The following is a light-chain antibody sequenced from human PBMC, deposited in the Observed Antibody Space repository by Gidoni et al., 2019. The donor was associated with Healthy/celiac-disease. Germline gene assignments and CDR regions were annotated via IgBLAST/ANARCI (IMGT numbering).Light chain of an antibody. CDR1: QSISSW. J-gene: IGKJ5*01. CDR2: KAS. Sequence: DIQMTQSPSTLSASVGDRVTITCRASQSISSWLAWYQQKPGKAPNLLIYKASSLESGVPSRFSDSGSETEFTLTISSLQSDYVGTFYCQQYNSYSITFGQGTRLEIK. V-gene: IGKV1-5*03. CDR3: QQYNSYSIT.